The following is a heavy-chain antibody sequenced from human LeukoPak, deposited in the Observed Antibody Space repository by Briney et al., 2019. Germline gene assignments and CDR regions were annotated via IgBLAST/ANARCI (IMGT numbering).Heavy chain of an antibody. CDR3: ARANTAHSSGWYSLGY. CDR2: ISSSSSYI. V-gene: IGHV3-21*01. D-gene: IGHD6-19*01. J-gene: IGHJ4*02. Sequence: GGSLRLSCAASGFTFSSYSMNWVRQAPGKGLEWVSSISSSSSYIYYADSVKGRFTISRDNSKNTLYLQMNSLRAEDTAVYYCARANTAHSSGWYSLGYWGQGTLVTVSS. CDR1: GFTFSSYS.